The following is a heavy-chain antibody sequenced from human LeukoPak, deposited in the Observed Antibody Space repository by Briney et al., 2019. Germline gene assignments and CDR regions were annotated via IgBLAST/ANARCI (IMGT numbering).Heavy chain of an antibody. D-gene: IGHD6-13*01. CDR2: IYYSGST. CDR1: GGSISSSSYY. CDR3: ARDRDIAAAGPRYYYGMDV. V-gene: IGHV4-39*07. J-gene: IGHJ6*02. Sequence: PSETLSLTCTVSGGSISSSSYYWGWIRQPPGKGLEWIGSIYYSGSTYYNPSLKSRVTISVDTSKNQFSPKLSSVTAEDTAVYYCARDRDIAAAGPRYYYGMDVWGQGTTVTVSS.